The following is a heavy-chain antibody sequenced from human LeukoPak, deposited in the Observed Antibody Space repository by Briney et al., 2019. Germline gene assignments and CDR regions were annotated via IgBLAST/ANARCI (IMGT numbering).Heavy chain of an antibody. V-gene: IGHV3-48*03. Sequence: GGSLRLSCAASGFTFSTFEMTWVRQAPGKGLEWVSYISSRESTKYYADSVEGRFTIPRDNAKNAVYLQMNSLRAEDTAVYYCARYCSTTSCHFYGMDVWGRGTSVTVSS. CDR2: ISSRESTK. D-gene: IGHD2-2*01. J-gene: IGHJ6*02. CDR1: GFTFSTFE. CDR3: ARYCSTTSCHFYGMDV.